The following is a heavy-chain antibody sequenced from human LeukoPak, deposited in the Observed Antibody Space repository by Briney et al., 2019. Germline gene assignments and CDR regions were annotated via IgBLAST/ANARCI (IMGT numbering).Heavy chain of an antibody. D-gene: IGHD6-19*01. CDR1: GGSFSGYY. J-gene: IGHJ4*02. Sequence: PSETLSLTCAVYGGSFSGYYWSWTRQPPGKGLEWIGEINHSGSTNYNPSLKSRVTISVDTSKNQFSLKLSSVTAADTAVYYCARGPGYSSGWYKDYWGQGTLVTVSS. CDR2: INHSGST. CDR3: ARGPGYSSGWYKDY. V-gene: IGHV4-34*01.